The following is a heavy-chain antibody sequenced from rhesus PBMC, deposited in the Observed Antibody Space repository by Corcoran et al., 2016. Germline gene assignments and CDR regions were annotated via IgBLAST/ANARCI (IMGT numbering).Heavy chain of an antibody. CDR2: ISNTGSST. V-gene: IGHV3S5*01. Sequence: EVPRVETGGGLVQPGGSLRLCWAGSGFTFGSYGMGWVRQDPEKGLEWVSGISNTGSSTNHADSVKGLFTISRDNSKNTLSLQMNSLRAEDTAVYYCAKVPYSWNQGQFDVWGAGVLVTVSS. CDR3: AKVPYSWNQGQFDV. J-gene: IGHJ5-1*01. CDR1: GFTFGSYG. D-gene: IGHD1-1-1*01.